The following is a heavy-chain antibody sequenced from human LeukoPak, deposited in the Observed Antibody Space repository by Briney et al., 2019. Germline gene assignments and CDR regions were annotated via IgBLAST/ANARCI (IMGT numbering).Heavy chain of an antibody. Sequence: PSETLSLTCTVSGGSISNYYWSCIRQPPGKGLEWIGYIYYSGTTNYNPSLKSRVTISIDTSKNQFSLKLRSVTAADTAMYYCARRFGIWGQGTMVTVSS. D-gene: IGHD3-10*01. J-gene: IGHJ3*02. CDR3: ARRFGI. V-gene: IGHV4-59*08. CDR2: IYYSGTT. CDR1: GGSISNYY.